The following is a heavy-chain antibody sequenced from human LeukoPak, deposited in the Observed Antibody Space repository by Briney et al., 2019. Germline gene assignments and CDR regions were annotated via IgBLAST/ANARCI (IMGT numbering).Heavy chain of an antibody. D-gene: IGHD3-22*01. CDR1: GFTFSSYW. J-gene: IGHJ4*02. CDR3: ARGTPLSAYLFDY. V-gene: IGHV3-7*02. CDR2: IKQDGSEK. Sequence: GGSLRLSCAASGFTFSSYWMSWVRQAPGKGLEWVANIKQDGSEKYYVDSVKGRFTISRDNAKNSLYLQMNSLRAEDTAVYYCARGTPLSAYLFDYWGQGSLVTVAS.